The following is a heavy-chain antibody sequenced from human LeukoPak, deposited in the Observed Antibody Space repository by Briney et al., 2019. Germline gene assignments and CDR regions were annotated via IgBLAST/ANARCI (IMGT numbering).Heavy chain of an antibody. D-gene: IGHD6-19*01. CDR2: IFYSGST. CDR1: GDSISSYY. J-gene: IGHJ5*02. Sequence: SETLSLTCTVSGDSISSYYWSWIRQPPGKGLEWNGYIFYSGSTNYNPSLKSRVTISVDTSNNQFSLNPSSVTAADTAVYYCARGTKWWLVSNWFDPWGQGTLVTVSS. V-gene: IGHV4-59*01. CDR3: ARGTKWWLVSNWFDP.